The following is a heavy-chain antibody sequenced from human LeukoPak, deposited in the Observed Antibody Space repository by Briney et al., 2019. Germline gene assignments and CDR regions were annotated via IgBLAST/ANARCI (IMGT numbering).Heavy chain of an antibody. CDR3: ASAVAGIYYFDY. CDR2: INPSGGST. V-gene: IGHV1-46*01. Sequence: ASVKVSCKASGYTFTSYYMHRVRQAPGQGLEWMGIINPSGGSTSYAQKFQGRVTMTRDMSTSTVYMELSSLRSEDTAVYYCASAVAGIYYFDYWGQGTLVTVSS. CDR1: GYTFTSYY. J-gene: IGHJ4*02. D-gene: IGHD6-19*01.